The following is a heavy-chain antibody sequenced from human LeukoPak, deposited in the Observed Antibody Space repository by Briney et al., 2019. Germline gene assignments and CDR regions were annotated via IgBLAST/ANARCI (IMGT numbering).Heavy chain of an antibody. CDR3: ARGGRRTPYYFDY. D-gene: IGHD1-14*01. CDR1: GGSFSGYY. V-gene: IGHV4-34*01. J-gene: IGHJ4*02. Sequence: SETLSLTCAVYGGSFSGYYWSWIRQPPGKGLEWIGEINHSGSTNYNPSLKRRVTISVDTSKNQFSLKLSSVTAADTAVYYCARGGRRTPYYFDYWGQGTLVTVSS. CDR2: INHSGST.